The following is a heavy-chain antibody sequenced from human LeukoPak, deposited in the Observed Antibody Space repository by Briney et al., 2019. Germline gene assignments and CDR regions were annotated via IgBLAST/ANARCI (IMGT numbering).Heavy chain of an antibody. Sequence: PGGSLRLSCAASGFTFSSYWMHWVRQAPGKGLVWVSRINSDGSSTSYADSVKGRFTISRDNAKNSLYLQMNSLRAGDTAVYYCARDRGGGHMDVWGKGTTVTISS. D-gene: IGHD2-15*01. CDR2: INSDGSST. CDR1: GFTFSSYW. V-gene: IGHV3-74*01. CDR3: ARDRGGGHMDV. J-gene: IGHJ6*03.